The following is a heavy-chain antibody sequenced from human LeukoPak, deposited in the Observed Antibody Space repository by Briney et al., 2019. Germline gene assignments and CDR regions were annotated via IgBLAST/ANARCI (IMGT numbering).Heavy chain of an antibody. V-gene: IGHV3-33*01. Sequence: PGRSLRLSCAASGFTFSSYGMHWVRQAPGKGLEWVAVIWYDGSNKYYADSVKGRFTISRDNSKNTLYLQMNSLRAEDTALYHCARKGGSYPMDWFDPWGQGTLVTVSS. D-gene: IGHD1-26*01. CDR2: IWYDGSNK. J-gene: IGHJ5*02. CDR3: ARKGGSYPMDWFDP. CDR1: GFTFSSYG.